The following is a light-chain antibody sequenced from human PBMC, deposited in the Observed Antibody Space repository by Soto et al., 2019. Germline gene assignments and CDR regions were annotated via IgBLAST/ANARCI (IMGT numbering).Light chain of an antibody. V-gene: IGLV2-23*02. Sequence: QSALTQPASVSGSPGQSLSISCTGASSDVGRYNLVSWYQQHPGKAPKLMIYEVSKRPSGVSHRFSGSRSGNTASLTISGLRAEDEADYYCCSYAGSDYVFGTGTKLTVL. CDR2: EVS. J-gene: IGLJ1*01. CDR1: SSDVGRYNL. CDR3: CSYAGSDYV.